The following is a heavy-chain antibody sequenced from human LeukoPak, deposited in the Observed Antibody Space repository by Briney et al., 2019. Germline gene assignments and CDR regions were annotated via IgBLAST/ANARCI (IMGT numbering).Heavy chain of an antibody. CDR3: ARVRYDSSAFDI. CDR1: GFTFSDYW. V-gene: IGHV3-74*01. Sequence: GGSLRLSCAASGFTFSDYWMHWVRQAPGKGLVWVSRIKTDGSSTNYADSVRGRFTISRDNAKNTLYLQMNSLRAEDTAVYYCARVRYDSSAFDIWGQGTMVTVSS. CDR2: IKTDGSST. D-gene: IGHD3-22*01. J-gene: IGHJ3*02.